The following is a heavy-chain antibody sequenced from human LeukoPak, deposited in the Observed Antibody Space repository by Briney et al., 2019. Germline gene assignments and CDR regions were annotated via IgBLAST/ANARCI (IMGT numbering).Heavy chain of an antibody. V-gene: IGHV1-18*01. CDR1: GYPFTSYG. CDR2: ISAYNGNT. Sequence: ASVKVSCMASGYPFTSYGISWVRQAPGQGLEWMGWISAYNGNTNYAQKLQGRVTMTTDTSTSTAYTELRSLRSDDTAVYYCARVDSGSPGYYYGLDVWGQGTTVTVSS. D-gene: IGHD1-26*01. J-gene: IGHJ6*02. CDR3: ARVDSGSPGYYYGLDV.